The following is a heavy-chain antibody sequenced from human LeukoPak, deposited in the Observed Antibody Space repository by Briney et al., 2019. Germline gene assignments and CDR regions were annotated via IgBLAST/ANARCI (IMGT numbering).Heavy chain of an antibody. V-gene: IGHV4-59*01. Sequence: PSETLSLTCTVSGASISNYYWSWIRQPPGKGLEWIGYIYYSGSTNYNPSLKSRVTISVDTSMNQLSLKLTSVTAADTAVYYCARGGSYFDSWGQGTLVTVSS. D-gene: IGHD1-26*01. CDR3: ARGGSYFDS. CDR1: GASISNYY. CDR2: IYYSGST. J-gene: IGHJ4*02.